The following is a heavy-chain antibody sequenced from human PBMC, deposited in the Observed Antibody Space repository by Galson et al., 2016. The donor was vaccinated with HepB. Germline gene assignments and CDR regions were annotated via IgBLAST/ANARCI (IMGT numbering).Heavy chain of an antibody. V-gene: IGHV3-30*18. CDR1: GFTFSGYG. J-gene: IGHJ4*02. CDR2: DSLDGRRK. CDR3: AKEQQKCPPRGGSVDY. Sequence: SLRLSCAASGFTFSGYGMHWVRQAPGKGLEWVAADSLDGRRKFYVDSVKGRFNISRDNSNNILFLQINSLRVEDTAVYFCAKEQQKCPPRGGSVDYWGQGTLVSVSS. D-gene: IGHD3-10*01.